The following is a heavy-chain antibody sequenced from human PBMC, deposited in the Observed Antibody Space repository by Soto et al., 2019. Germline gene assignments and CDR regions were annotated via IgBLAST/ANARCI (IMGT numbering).Heavy chain of an antibody. CDR3: ARGGSWWTNGAFDI. V-gene: IGHV3-23*01. CDR1: GFTFSSYA. J-gene: IGHJ3*02. D-gene: IGHD2-15*01. Sequence: PGGSLRLSCAASGFTFSSYAMTWVRQPPGQGLEWVSTVIGSGAYTFDADSVKGRFTISRDNSKDTLYLQMNSLRAEDTAVYYCARGGSWWTNGAFDIWGQGTMVTVSS. CDR2: VIGSGAYT.